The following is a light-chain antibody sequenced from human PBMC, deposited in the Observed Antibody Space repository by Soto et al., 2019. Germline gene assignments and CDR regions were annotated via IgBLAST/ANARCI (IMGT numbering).Light chain of an antibody. CDR3: MQSTNLPLT. J-gene: IGKJ5*01. Sequence: DIVMSQTPLSLSVTPGQPASISCRSSQSLLSSGGETYLFWYLQRPGQSPQLLIYEVSNRISAVPDRFRGSGSGKELTLKISRVEDEDAGVYSCMQSTNLPLTFAQGPRLEIK. V-gene: IGKV2D-29*02. CDR1: QSLLSSGGETY. CDR2: EVS.